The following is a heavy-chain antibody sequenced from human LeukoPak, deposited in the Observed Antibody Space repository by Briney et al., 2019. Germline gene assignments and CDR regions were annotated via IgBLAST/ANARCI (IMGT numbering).Heavy chain of an antibody. V-gene: IGHV4-39*01. CDR3: ARPQRYSMYALDY. J-gene: IGHJ4*02. CDR1: GGSVSSGSYY. Sequence: PSETLSLTCTVSGGSVSSGSYYWNWIRQPPGKKLEWIGNIYYSGSTYYNPSLKSRVTISVDTSKNQFSLKLSSVTAADTAVYYCARPQRYSMYALDYWGQGTLVTVSS. CDR2: IYYSGST. D-gene: IGHD5/OR15-5a*01.